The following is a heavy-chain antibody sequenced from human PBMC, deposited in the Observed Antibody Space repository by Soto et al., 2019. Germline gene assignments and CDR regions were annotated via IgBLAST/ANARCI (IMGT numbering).Heavy chain of an antibody. D-gene: IGHD2-2*01. J-gene: IGHJ6*04. V-gene: IGHV4-59*01. CDR2: ISDGESN. Sequence: SETLSLTCNVSGGSIYTYYWNWIRQYPGKGLEWIGYISDGESNNYNPSLKGRGTISVDTSKKQVSLKLSSVTAADTARYFCAGYCSSSICPANHFSALEVWGNGNTVTVSA. CDR1: GGSIYTYY. CDR3: AGYCSSSICPANHFSALEV.